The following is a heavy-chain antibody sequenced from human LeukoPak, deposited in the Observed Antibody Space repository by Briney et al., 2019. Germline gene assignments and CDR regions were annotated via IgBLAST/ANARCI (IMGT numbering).Heavy chain of an antibody. CDR1: GFTFSSHS. Sequence: PGGSLRLSCVASGFTFSSHSINWVRQAPGKGLEWVSYITASGSTTYYADSVKGRFTISRDNAKNSLYVQMNSLRAEDTAVYYCVRERNIAYLRADFWGQGTLVTVSS. J-gene: IGHJ4*02. V-gene: IGHV3-48*01. CDR3: VRERNIAYLRADF. D-gene: IGHD2/OR15-2a*01. CDR2: ITASGSTT.